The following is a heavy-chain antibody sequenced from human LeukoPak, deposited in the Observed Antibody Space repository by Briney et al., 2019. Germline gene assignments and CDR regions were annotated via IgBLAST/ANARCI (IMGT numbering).Heavy chain of an antibody. D-gene: IGHD6-19*01. V-gene: IGHV1-69*02. CDR1: GGTFSSYT. CDR3: ASTDSSGWYYFDY. J-gene: IGHJ4*02. CDR2: IIPILGIA. Sequence: SVTVSCKASGGTFSSYTISWVRQAPGQGLEWMGRIIPILGIANYAQKFQGRVTITADKSTSTAYMELSSLRSEDTAVYYCASTDSSGWYYFDYWGQGTLVTVSS.